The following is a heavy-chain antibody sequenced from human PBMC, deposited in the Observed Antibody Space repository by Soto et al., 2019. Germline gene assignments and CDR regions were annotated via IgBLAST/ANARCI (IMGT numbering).Heavy chain of an antibody. J-gene: IGHJ4*02. CDR1: GGSFSGYY. CDR3: ARGLRYCSGGSCQIFDY. CDR2: INHSGST. V-gene: IGHV4-34*01. D-gene: IGHD2-15*01. Sequence: SETLSLTCAVYGGSFSGYYWSWIRQPPGKGLEWIGEINHSGSTNYNPSLKSRVTISVDTSKNQFSLKLSSVTAADTAVYYCARGLRYCSGGSCQIFDYWGQGTLVTVSS.